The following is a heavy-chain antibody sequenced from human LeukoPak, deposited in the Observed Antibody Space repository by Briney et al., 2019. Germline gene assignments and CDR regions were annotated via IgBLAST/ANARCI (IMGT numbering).Heavy chain of an antibody. CDR3: VNDSCGADCHL. V-gene: IGHV3-64D*06. J-gene: IGHJ4*02. D-gene: IGHD2-21*02. Sequence: GGSLRLSCSTSGFTFSSYAMNWVRQAPGKGLEYVSGIINNGGSTYYADSVKGRFTVSRDNSKNTLFLQMSSLRSEDTAVYYCVNDSCGADCHLWGQGTLVTVST. CDR1: GFTFSSYA. CDR2: IINNGGST.